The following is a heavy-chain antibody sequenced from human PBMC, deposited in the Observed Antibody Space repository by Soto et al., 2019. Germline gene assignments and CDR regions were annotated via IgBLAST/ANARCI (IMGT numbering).Heavy chain of an antibody. CDR3: VRDPYGSGSYYRIWDGDY. CDR1: GFTFSSYS. J-gene: IGHJ4*02. V-gene: IGHV3-48*01. Sequence: EVQLVESGGGLVQPGGSLRLSCAASGFTFSSYSMNWVRQAPGKGLEWVSYISSSSSTIYYADSVKGRFTISRDNAKNSLYLQMNSLRAEDTAVYYCVRDPYGSGSYYRIWDGDYWGQGTLVTVSS. D-gene: IGHD3-10*01. CDR2: ISSSSSTI.